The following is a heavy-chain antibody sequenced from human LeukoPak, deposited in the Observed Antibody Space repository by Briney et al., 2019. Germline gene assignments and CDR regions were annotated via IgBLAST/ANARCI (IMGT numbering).Heavy chain of an antibody. CDR2: ISAYNGDT. CDR3: ARDLDQYNGRFGGFGHDF. D-gene: IGHD3-10*01. V-gene: IGHV1-18*01. J-gene: IGHJ4*02. CDR1: GYTFINYG. Sequence: ASVKVSCKASGYTFINYGINWVRQAPGQGLEWMGWISAYNGDTNYAQSLQGRVTMTTDTSTSTVYMEMRSLTSDDTAVYYCARDLDQYNGRFGGFGHDFWGQGTLVTVSS.